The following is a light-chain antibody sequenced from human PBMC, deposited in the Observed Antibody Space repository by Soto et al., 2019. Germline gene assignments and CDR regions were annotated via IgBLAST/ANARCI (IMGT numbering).Light chain of an antibody. V-gene: IGLV2-8*01. CDR1: SNDVGDYDY. CDR2: EVN. J-gene: IGLJ2*01. Sequence: LTQPPSTSVSPGQSVTISCTGTSNDVGDYDYVSWYQQHPGKAPKLMLYEVNKRPSGVPDRFSGSKSGYTASLTVSGLQAEDEADYYCSSYADSANLIFGGGTKVTAL. CDR3: SSYADSANLI.